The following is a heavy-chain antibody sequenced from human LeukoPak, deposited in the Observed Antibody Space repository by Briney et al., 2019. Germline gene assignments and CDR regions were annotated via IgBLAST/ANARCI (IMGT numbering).Heavy chain of an antibody. J-gene: IGHJ6*03. CDR1: GFTFNSYA. CDR3: ARDMDV. V-gene: IGHV3-30-3*01. CDR2: ISSDGSNK. Sequence: PGRSLRLSCAASGFTFNSYALHWVRQAPGKGLEWVAVISSDGSNKYYADSVKGRFTISRDNSKNTLYLQMNSLRGEDTAGYYCARDMDVCGKGTTVTVSS.